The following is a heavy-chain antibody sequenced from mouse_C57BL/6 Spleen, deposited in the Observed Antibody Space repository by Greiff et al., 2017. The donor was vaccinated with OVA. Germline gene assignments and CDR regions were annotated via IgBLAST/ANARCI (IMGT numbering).Heavy chain of an antibody. Sequence: VQLQQSGAELVRPGTSVKMSCKASGYTFTNYWIGWAKQRPGHGLEWIGDIYPGGGCTNYNEKFKDKATLTADKSSTTSYMHLSSLTSEDSAIYYCARRGSFGYCYFDFWGPGTTLTVSS. CDR1: GYTFTNYW. CDR3: ARRGSFGYCYFDF. CDR2: IYPGGGCT. J-gene: IGHJ2*01. D-gene: IGHD1-1*01. V-gene: IGHV1-63*01.